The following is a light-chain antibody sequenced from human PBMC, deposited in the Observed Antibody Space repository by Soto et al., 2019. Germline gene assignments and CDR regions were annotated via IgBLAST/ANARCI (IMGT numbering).Light chain of an antibody. V-gene: IGLV2-14*03. CDR3: SSYTTTSPVI. CDR1: SSDVGNYKY. J-gene: IGLJ2*01. CDR2: DVT. Sequence: QSALTQPASVSGSPGQSITLSCTGTSSDVGNYKYVSWYQQHPGKAPRLVIYDVTDRPSGVSNRFSGSKSGNTAFLTISGLQAEDEADYYCSSYTTTSPVIFGGGTKLTVL.